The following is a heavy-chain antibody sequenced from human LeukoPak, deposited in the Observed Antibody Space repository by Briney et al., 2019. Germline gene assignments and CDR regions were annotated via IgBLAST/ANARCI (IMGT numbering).Heavy chain of an antibody. V-gene: IGHV1-69*04. J-gene: IGHJ4*02. CDR2: IIPILGIA. Sequence: SVKASCKASRGTFSSYAISWVRQAPGQGLEWMGRIIPILGIANYAQKFQGRVTITADKSTSTAYMELSSLRSEDTAVYYCASAGLDGGYYFDYWGQGTWSLSPQ. CDR1: RGTFSSYA. CDR3: ASAGLDGGYYFDY. D-gene: IGHD6-19*01.